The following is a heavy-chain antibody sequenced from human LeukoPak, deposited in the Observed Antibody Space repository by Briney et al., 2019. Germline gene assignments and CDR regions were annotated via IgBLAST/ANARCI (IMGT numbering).Heavy chain of an antibody. CDR3: AKDYSFAAAGIDC. V-gene: IGHV3-30-3*01. Sequence: GGSLRLSCAASGFTFSSFAMHWVRQAPGKGLEWVAVMSYDGVDKSYADSVKGRFTISRDHSKNTLYLQMNSLRVEDTAVYYCAKDYSFAAAGIDCWGQGTLVTVSS. D-gene: IGHD6-13*01. CDR2: MSYDGVDK. J-gene: IGHJ4*02. CDR1: GFTFSSFA.